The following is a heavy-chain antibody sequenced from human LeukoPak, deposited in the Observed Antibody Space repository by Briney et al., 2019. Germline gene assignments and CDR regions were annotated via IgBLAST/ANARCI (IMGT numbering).Heavy chain of an antibody. J-gene: IGHJ6*03. CDR2: MNPNSGNT. Sequence: GASVKVSCKASGYTFTSYVINWVRPATGQGGAWMGWMNPNSGNTGYEQKFQGRVTITRKTSISTAYMELSSLRSEDTAVYYCARGPSGAHNYYMDVWGKGTTVTVSS. D-gene: IGHD1-26*01. CDR3: ARGPSGAHNYYMDV. V-gene: IGHV1-8*03. CDR1: GYTFTSYV.